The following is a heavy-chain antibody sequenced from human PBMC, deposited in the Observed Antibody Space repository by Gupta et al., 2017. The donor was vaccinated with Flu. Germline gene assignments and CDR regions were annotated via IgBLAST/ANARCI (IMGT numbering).Heavy chain of an antibody. CDR2: VRESGGRT. CDR3: AKDPNCSGWYVDALDI. Sequence: EVYVVESGGGLVQPGGSLRLSCVGSGFKFSNYAMNWVRKTPGKGLEWVSSVRESGGRTYYADSGKGRFTISRDNSKNTVFLEMNSLRVEDTAVYYCAKDPNCSGWYVDALDIWGPVTEVTVS. CDR1: GFKFSNYA. J-gene: IGHJ3*02. V-gene: IGHV3-23*04. D-gene: IGHD6-19*01.